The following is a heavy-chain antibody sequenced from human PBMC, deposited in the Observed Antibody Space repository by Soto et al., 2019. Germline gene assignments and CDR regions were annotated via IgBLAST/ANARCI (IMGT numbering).Heavy chain of an antibody. D-gene: IGHD3-3*01. CDR3: VRDHHDYDFWSGNPRGYFDL. J-gene: IGHJ2*01. CDR2: INDDGSRT. CDR1: GFTLSNFW. Sequence: LRLSCAASGFTLSNFWMHWVRQVPGKGLVWVSRINDDGSRTKYADSVEGRLTISRDTAKNTLYLQMDSLRVEDTAVYYCVRDHHDYDFWSGNPRGYFDLWGRGTLVTVSS. V-gene: IGHV3-74*01.